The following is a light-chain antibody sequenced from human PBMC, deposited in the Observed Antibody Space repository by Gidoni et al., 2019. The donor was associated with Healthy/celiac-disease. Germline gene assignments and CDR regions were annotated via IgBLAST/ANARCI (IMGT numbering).Light chain of an antibody. V-gene: IGKV1-39*01. CDR1: QSISSY. CDR2: AAS. Sequence: DIQMTQSPSSLSASVRDRVTITCRASQSISSYVNWYQQKPRKAPKLLIYAASSLQSGVPSKFSGSGSGTDFTLTISSLQPEDFATYYCQQSYSTPLTFGGGTKVEIK. CDR3: QQSYSTPLT. J-gene: IGKJ4*01.